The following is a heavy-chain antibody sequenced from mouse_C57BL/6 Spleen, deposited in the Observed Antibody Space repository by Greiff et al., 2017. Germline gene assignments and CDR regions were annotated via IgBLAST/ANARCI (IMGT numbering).Heavy chain of an antibody. CDR1: GYTFTSYG. J-gene: IGHJ4*01. D-gene: IGHD1-1*01. CDR2: IYPRSGNT. CDR3: AREIYYSSSYAMDY. V-gene: IGHV1-81*01. Sequence: VQLQQSGAELARPGASVKLSCKASGYTFTSYGISWVKQRTGQGLEWIGEIYPRSGNTYYNEKFKGKATLTADKSSNTAYMELRSLTSEDSAVYFCAREIYYSSSYAMDYWGQGTSVTVSS.